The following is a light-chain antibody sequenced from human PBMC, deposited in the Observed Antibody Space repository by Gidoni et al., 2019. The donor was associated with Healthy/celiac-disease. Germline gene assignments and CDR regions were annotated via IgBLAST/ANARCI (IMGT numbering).Light chain of an antibody. CDR2: EVI. Sequence: QSALTQPASVSGSPGQSITISCPGTSSDVGGYNYVSWYHQHPGKAPKLRIYEVINRPSGVSNRFSGSKSGNTASLTISGLQAEDEADYYCSSYTSSSTVVFGGGTKLTVL. CDR1: SSDVGGYNY. J-gene: IGLJ2*01. V-gene: IGLV2-14*01. CDR3: SSYTSSSTVV.